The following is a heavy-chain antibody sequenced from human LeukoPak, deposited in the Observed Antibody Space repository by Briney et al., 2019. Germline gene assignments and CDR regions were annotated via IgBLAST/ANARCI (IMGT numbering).Heavy chain of an antibody. CDR1: GGSISSSSYY. V-gene: IGHV4-39*01. CDR3: ASGVYGGGYYFDY. D-gene: IGHD4-23*01. J-gene: IGHJ4*02. Sequence: PSETLSLTCTVSGGSISSSSYYWGWIRQPPGKGLEWIGSIYYSGSTYYNPSLKSRVTISVDTSKNQFSLKLSSVTAADTAVYYCASGVYGGGYYFDYWGQGTLVTVSS. CDR2: IYYSGST.